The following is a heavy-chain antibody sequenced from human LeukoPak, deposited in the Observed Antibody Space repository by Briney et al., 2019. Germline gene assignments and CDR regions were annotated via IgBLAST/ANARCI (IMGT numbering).Heavy chain of an antibody. CDR2: IYYSGST. CDR1: GGSISSYY. CDR3: ARGWVDEVFDY. D-gene: IGHD3-16*01. Sequence: SETLSLTCTVSGGSISSYYWGWIRQPPGKGLEWIGSIYYSGSTYYNPSLKSRVTISVDTSKNQFSLKLSSVTAADTAVYYCARGWVDEVFDYWGQGTLVTVSS. J-gene: IGHJ4*02. V-gene: IGHV4-39*07.